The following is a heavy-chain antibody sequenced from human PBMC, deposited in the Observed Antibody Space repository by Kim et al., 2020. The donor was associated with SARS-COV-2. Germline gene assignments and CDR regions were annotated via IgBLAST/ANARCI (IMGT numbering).Heavy chain of an antibody. CDR1: GYTFTGYY. Sequence: ASVKVSCKSSGYTFTGYYIHWVRQAPGQGLEWMGWINPNSGGTKSAQNLQGRVTMTRDTSISTAYMELSSLRSEDTAVYYCARGGDMSTLRPHDYWGQGARVTVSS. V-gene: IGHV1-2*02. CDR2: INPNSGGT. CDR3: ARGGDMSTLRPHDY. J-gene: IGHJ4*02. D-gene: IGHD3-16*01.